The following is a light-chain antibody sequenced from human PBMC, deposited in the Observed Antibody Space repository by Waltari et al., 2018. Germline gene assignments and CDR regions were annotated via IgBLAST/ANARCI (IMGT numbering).Light chain of an antibody. J-gene: IGKJ3*01. CDR1: QDIVSA. V-gene: IGKV1D-13*01. CDR3: QQFINDPLT. CDR2: DAA. Sequence: AIQLTQSPSSLSASVGHRVTITCRASQDIVSAFAWYQQKPGRAPKLLISDAATLETGVPSRFSGSGSGTDFTLSISSLQPEDFATYYCQQFINDPLTFGPGTTVDVK.